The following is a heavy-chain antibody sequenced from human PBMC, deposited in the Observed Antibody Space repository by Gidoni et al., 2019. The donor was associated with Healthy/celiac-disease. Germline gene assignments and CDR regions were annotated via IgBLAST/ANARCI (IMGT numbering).Heavy chain of an antibody. Sequence: EVQLVESGGGLVQPGRSLRLSCAASGFTFDDYAMHWVRQAPGKGLEWVSGISWNSGSIGYADSVKGRFTISRDNAKNSLYLQMNSLRAEDTALYYCAKDRDSDIVATIIDYWGQGTLVTVSS. CDR3: AKDRDSDIVATIIDY. V-gene: IGHV3-9*01. CDR1: GFTFDDYA. J-gene: IGHJ4*02. CDR2: ISWNSGSI. D-gene: IGHD5-12*01.